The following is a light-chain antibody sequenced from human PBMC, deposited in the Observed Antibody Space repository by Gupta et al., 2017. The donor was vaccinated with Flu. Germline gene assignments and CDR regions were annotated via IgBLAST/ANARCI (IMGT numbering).Light chain of an antibody. J-gene: IGKJ2*01. CDR2: EAS. Sequence: GKRPSLSCSASQGVINYLAWDQQKPGQAPRLLIYEASNRATGIPARFSGSGPGTDFTLTISILEPEDSAVYYCQQRSNWPYTFGQGTKLEIK. V-gene: IGKV3D-11*01. CDR3: QQRSNWPYT. CDR1: QGVINY.